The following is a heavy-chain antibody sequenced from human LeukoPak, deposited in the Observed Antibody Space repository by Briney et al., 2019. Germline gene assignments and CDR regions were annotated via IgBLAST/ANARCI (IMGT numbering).Heavy chain of an antibody. CDR2: VRVNGRST. CDR3: AKPGEASNYYFDY. Sequence: GGSLRLSCTASGFTFSTYDMSWVRQAPGKGLVWVSTVRVNGRSTYYADSVKGRFTISRDNSKNTLYLQMNSLRAEDTALYYCAKPGEASNYYFDYWGQGALVTVSS. CDR1: GFTFSTYD. D-gene: IGHD2-21*01. J-gene: IGHJ4*02. V-gene: IGHV3-23*01.